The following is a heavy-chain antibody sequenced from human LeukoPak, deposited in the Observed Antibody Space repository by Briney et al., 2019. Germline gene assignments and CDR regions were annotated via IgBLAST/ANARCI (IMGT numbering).Heavy chain of an antibody. D-gene: IGHD3-22*01. CDR2: INPSGGST. CDR1: GYTFTSYY. CDR3: ASTYYYDSSGYYYVFYFDY. J-gene: IGHJ4*02. V-gene: IGHV1-46*01. Sequence: ASVKVSCKASGYTFTSYYIHWVRQAPGQGLEWMGIINPSGGSTNYAQKFQGRVTMTRDTSTSTVYMELSSLRSEDTAVYYRASTYYYDSSGYYYVFYFDYWGQGTLVTVSS.